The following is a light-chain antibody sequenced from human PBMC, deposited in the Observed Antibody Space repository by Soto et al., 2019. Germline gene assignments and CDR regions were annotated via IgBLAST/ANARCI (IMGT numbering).Light chain of an antibody. CDR3: SSYTTSSTLVV. CDR1: SSDVGGYNY. CDR2: EVS. J-gene: IGLJ2*01. V-gene: IGLV2-14*01. Sequence: QSALTQPASVSGSPGQSITISCTGTSSDVGGYNYVSWYQQHPGKAPKLMIYEVSNRPSGVSNRISGSKSGNTASMTISGLQDDDEADYYCSSYTTSSTLVVFGGGTKVTVL.